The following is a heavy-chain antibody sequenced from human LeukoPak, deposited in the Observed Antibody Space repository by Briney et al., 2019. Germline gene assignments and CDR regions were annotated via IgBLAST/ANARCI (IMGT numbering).Heavy chain of an antibody. J-gene: IGHJ4*02. CDR2: ICGSGSGP. Sequence: GESLKISCASSALTFSTYAMRWARQAPGKGLEWVSTICGSGSGPYYADCVKGRFTISRDKSKDTLYLQMNSLRAEDTAVYYCAKHRDVYYGSEIRFVWSRAFDYWGQGTLVTVSS. D-gene: IGHD3-10*01. V-gene: IGHV3-23*01. CDR3: AKHRDVYYGSEIRFVWSRAFDY. CDR1: ALTFSTYA.